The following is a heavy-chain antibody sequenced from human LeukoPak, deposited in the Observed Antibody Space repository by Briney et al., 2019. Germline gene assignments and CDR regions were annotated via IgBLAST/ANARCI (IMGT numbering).Heavy chain of an antibody. CDR3: ARRSIGSGYHTFDY. CDR2: ISAYNGNT. Sequence: GASVKVSCKPSLYTFTSYGISSVRQAPGQGLEGMGWISAYNGNTNYAQKLQGRVTMTTDTSTSTAYMELRSLRSDDTAVYYCARRSIGSGYHTFDYWGQGTLVTVSS. D-gene: IGHD3-22*01. V-gene: IGHV1-18*01. J-gene: IGHJ4*02. CDR1: LYTFTSYG.